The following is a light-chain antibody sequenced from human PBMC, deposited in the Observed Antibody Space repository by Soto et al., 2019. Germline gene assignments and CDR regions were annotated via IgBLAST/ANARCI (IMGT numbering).Light chain of an antibody. J-gene: IGKJ4*01. CDR2: AAT. V-gene: IGKV1-12*01. Sequence: DIQMTQSPSSVSASVGDRVTITCRASQGISSWLAWFQQKPGKAPKLLIYAATSLRTGVPSRFSISVSGTHFSLTIRGLQAQDYATFYLQQVNSFPLTFGGGTTVEIK. CDR1: QGISSW. CDR3: QQVNSFPLT.